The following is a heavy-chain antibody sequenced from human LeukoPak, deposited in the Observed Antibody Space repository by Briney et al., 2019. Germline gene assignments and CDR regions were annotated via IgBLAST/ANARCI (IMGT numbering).Heavy chain of an antibody. V-gene: IGHV3-23*01. CDR1: GFTFSSYA. J-gene: IGHJ4*02. CDR3: AKDLYFRYSYGLIDY. CDR2: ISGSGGST. Sequence: GGSLRLSCAASGFTFSSYAMSWVRQAPGKGLEWVSAISGSGGSTYYADSVKGRFTISRDNSKNTLYLQMNSLRAEDTAVYYCAKDLYFRYSYGLIDYWGQGTLVTVSS. D-gene: IGHD5-18*01.